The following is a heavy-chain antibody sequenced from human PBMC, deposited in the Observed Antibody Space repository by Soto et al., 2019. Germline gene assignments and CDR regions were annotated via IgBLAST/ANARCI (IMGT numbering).Heavy chain of an antibody. CDR2: ISSSSSTI. Sequence: GGSLRLSCAASGFTFSSYSMNWVRQAPGKGLEWVSYISSSSSTIYYADSVKGRFTISRDNAKNSLYLQMNSLRDEDTAVYYCARDTSWGSYRLHQPYYFDYWGQGTLVTVSS. CDR3: ARDTSWGSYRLHQPYYFDY. J-gene: IGHJ4*02. D-gene: IGHD3-16*02. CDR1: GFTFSSYS. V-gene: IGHV3-48*02.